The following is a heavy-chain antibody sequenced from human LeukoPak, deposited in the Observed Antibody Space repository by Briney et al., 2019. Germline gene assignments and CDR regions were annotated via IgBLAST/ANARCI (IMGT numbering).Heavy chain of an antibody. D-gene: IGHD6-13*01. CDR3: AKRGHYSINWYHYFDY. Sequence: PGRSLRLSCAASGFTFSNYGMHWVRQTPGKGLEWVAVISYDGSNKYYADSVKGRFTISRDNSKNTLFLQMNSLRPDDTAVYYCAKRGHYSINWYHYFDYWGQGTLVTVSS. CDR1: GFTFSNYG. J-gene: IGHJ4*02. V-gene: IGHV3-30*18. CDR2: ISYDGSNK.